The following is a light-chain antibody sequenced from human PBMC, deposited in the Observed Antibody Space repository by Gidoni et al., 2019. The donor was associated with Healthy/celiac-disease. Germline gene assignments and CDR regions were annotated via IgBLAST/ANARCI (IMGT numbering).Light chain of an antibody. J-gene: IGKJ2*01. CDR3: QQRSNWPRT. V-gene: IGKV3-11*01. CDR2: DAS. CDR1: QSVSSY. Sequence: IVLTQSPANLSLSPGERATLSCRASQSVSSYVAWYQQKPGQAPRLLIYDASNRATGIPARFRGSGSGTDFTLTISSLEPEDFAVYYCQQRSNWPRTFGQGTKLEIK.